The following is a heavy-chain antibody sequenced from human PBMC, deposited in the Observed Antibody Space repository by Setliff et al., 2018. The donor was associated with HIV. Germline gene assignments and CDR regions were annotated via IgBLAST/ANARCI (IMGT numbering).Heavy chain of an antibody. CDR1: GYSISSNFL. Sequence: SETLSLTCAVSGYSISSNFLWGWVRQPPGQGLEWIGSIHHAGSTYYNPSLKSRVRISLDTSKNQFSLKLSSVTAADTAVYYCARHDCGGNCDINWFDPWGQGTLVTASS. CDR3: ARHDCGGNCDINWFDP. V-gene: IGHV4-38-2*01. J-gene: IGHJ5*02. D-gene: IGHD2-21*02. CDR2: IHHAGST.